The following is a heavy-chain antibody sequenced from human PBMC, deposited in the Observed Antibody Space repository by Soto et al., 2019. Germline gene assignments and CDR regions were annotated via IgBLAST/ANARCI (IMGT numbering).Heavy chain of an antibody. CDR2: MSYDGSNE. V-gene: IGHV3-30*18. CDR1: GFTFSHYA. J-gene: IGHJ4*02. D-gene: IGHD1-26*01. Sequence: QVQLVESGGGVVQPGRSLRLSCAASGFTFSHYAMHWVRQAPGKGLEWVALMSYDGSNEYYADSVKGRFTISRDNSKNTLYLQMSSLRAENTAVYYCAKDGSHNLDYWGQGTLVTVSS. CDR3: AKDGSHNLDY.